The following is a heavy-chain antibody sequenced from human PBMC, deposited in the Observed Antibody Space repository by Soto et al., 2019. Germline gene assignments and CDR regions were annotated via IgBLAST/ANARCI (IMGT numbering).Heavy chain of an antibody. Sequence: EEQLVESGGGLVQPGGSLRLSCAASGFTFSNYWMHWVHQAPGKGLVWVSRINPGGSITTYADSVQGRFTVSRDNARDTLYLQMNNLRGDDTAVYYCARVPTGKYGVWNYWGQGTLVTVSS. J-gene: IGHJ4*02. CDR2: INPGGSIT. CDR3: ARVPTGKYGVWNY. D-gene: IGHD2-8*01. V-gene: IGHV3-74*01. CDR1: GFTFSNYW.